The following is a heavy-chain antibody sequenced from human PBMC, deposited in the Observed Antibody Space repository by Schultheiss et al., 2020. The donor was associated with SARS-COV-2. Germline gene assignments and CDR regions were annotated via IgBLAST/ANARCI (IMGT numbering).Heavy chain of an antibody. CDR1: GFTVSSNY. V-gene: IGHV3-66*02. Sequence: GGSLRLSCAASGFTVSSNYMSWVRQAPGKGLEWVSVIYSGGSTYYADSVKGRFTISRDNSKNTLYLQMNSLRAEDTAVYYCARGRRRYYFDYWGQGTLVTVSS. J-gene: IGHJ4*02. CDR3: ARGRRRYYFDY. CDR2: IYSGGST.